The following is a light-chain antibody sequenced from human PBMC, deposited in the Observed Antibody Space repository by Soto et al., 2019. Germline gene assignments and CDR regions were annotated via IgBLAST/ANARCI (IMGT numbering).Light chain of an antibody. V-gene: IGKV1-39*01. J-gene: IGKJ2*01. Sequence: DIQMTQSPSSLSASVGDRVTVICRASQSVSNNLNWYQQKPGKAPKFLIYAASNLQSGVPSRFSGSGSGTDFTITISSLQPEDFATYYCQQSYSTPYTFGQGTKLEIK. CDR3: QQSYSTPYT. CDR1: QSVSNN. CDR2: AAS.